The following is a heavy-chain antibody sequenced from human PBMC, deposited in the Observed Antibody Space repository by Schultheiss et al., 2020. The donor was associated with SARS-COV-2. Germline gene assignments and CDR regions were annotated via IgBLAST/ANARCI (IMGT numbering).Heavy chain of an antibody. D-gene: IGHD6-19*01. V-gene: IGHV4-59*01. Sequence: SETLSLTCTVSGGSISSYYWSWIRQPPGKGLEWIGYIYYSGSTNYNPSLKSRVTISVDTSKNQFSLKLSSVTAADTAVYYCARARVPYSSGWYSVDYWGQGTLVTVSS. J-gene: IGHJ4*02. CDR2: IYYSGST. CDR1: GGSISSYY. CDR3: ARARVPYSSGWYSVDY.